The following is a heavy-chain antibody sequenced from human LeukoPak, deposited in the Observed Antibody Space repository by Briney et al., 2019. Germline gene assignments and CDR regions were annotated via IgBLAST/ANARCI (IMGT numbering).Heavy chain of an antibody. CDR3: AKDLVY. CDR2: ISYDGSNK. Sequence: LSLTCTVSGGSISSGGYYWSWVRQAPGKGLEWVAVISYDGSNKYYADSVKGRFTISRDNSKNTLYLQMNSLRAEDTAVYYCAKDLVYWGQGTLVTVSS. J-gene: IGHJ4*02. V-gene: IGHV3-30*18. CDR1: GGSISSGG.